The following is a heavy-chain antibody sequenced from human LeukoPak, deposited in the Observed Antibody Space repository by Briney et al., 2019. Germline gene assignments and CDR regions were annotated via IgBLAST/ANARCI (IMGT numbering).Heavy chain of an antibody. D-gene: IGHD3-10*01. CDR3: ARDRGSYYGSGSSRGFNWFDP. CDR2: IYYSGST. V-gene: IGHV4-59*01. CDR1: GGSISSYY. J-gene: IGHJ5*02. Sequence: SETLSLTCTVSGGSISSYYWSWIRQPPGKGLEWIGYIYYSGSTNYNPSLKSRVTISVDTSKNQFSLKLSSVTAADTAVYYCARDRGSYYGSGSSRGFNWFDPWGQGTLVTVSS.